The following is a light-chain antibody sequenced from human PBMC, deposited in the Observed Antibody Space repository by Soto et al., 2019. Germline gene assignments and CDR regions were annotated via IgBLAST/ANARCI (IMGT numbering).Light chain of an antibody. CDR3: QQYNNRPYT. J-gene: IGKJ2*01. CDR2: RAS. CDR1: QHVSSN. V-gene: IGKV3-15*01. Sequence: EIVMTQSPATLSVSPGGSATLSCRASQHVSSNFAWYRQNPGQAPTLLIYRASTRATGIPARFSGSGSGTEFTLTISSLQSEDFAVYYCQQYNNRPYTFGQGTKLEIK.